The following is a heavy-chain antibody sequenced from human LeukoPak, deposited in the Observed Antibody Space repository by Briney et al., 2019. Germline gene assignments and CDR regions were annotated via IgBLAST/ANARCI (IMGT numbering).Heavy chain of an antibody. CDR3: AAMTSVTTGDY. D-gene: IGHD4-11*01. CDR1: GFTFSSYA. J-gene: IGHJ4*02. CDR2: ISGSGGST. Sequence: GGSVRLSCAASGFTFSSYAMSWVRQAPGKGLEWVSAISGSGGSTYYADSVKGRFTISRDNSKNTLYLQMNSLRAEDTAVYYCAAMTSVTTGDYWGQGTLVTVSS. V-gene: IGHV3-23*01.